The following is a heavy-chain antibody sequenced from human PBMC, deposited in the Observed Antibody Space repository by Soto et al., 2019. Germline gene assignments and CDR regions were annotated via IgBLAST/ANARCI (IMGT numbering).Heavy chain of an antibody. CDR3: AKGDNLGPKTGYAFDP. CDR2: TYFRSKWYN. J-gene: IGHJ5*02. Sequence: SQTLSLTCAISGDSVSSNTASWNWIRQSPSRGLELLGRTYFRSKWYNDYAVSVKSRIIINPDTSNNQFSLQLNSVTPEDTAVYFCAKGDNLGPKTGYAFDPWGQGIMVTVSS. V-gene: IGHV6-1*01. CDR1: GDSVSSNTAS. D-gene: IGHD5-12*01.